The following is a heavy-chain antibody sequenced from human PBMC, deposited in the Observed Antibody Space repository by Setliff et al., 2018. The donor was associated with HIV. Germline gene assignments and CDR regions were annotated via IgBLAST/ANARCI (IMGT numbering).Heavy chain of an antibody. Sequence: NPSETLSLTCTVSGGSISSGDYYWTWIRQPAGKGLQWIGRIHTSGNTNYNPSLKSRVTISVDTSKSQFSLKLSSLTAADAAVYYCARQGDGYNLYHVYYFDYWGQGTLVTVSS. CDR1: GGSISSGDYY. J-gene: IGHJ4*02. CDR2: IHTSGNT. D-gene: IGHD5-12*01. V-gene: IGHV4-61*02. CDR3: ARQGDGYNLYHVYYFDY.